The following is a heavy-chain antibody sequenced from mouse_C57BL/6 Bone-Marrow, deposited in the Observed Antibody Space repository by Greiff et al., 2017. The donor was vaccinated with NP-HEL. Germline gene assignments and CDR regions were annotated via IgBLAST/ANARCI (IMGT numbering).Heavy chain of an antibody. J-gene: IGHJ1*03. CDR1: GFTFSDYG. CDR2: ISSGSSTI. D-gene: IGHD2-5*01. V-gene: IGHV5-17*01. CDR3: ARYSNYRYFDV. Sequence: EVKLQESGGGLVKPGGSLKLSCAASGFTFSDYGMHWVRQAPEKGLEWVAYISSGSSTIYYADTVKGRFTISRDNAKNTLFLQMTSLRSENTAMYYCARYSNYRYFDVWGTGTTVTVSS.